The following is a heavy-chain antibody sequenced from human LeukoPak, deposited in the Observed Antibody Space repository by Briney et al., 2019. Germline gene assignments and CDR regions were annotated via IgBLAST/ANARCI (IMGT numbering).Heavy chain of an antibody. CDR1: GGSFSGYY. Sequence: PSETLSLTCAVYGGSFSGYYWSWIRQPPGKGREWIGEINHSGSTNYNPSLKSRVTISVDTSKNQFSLKLSSVTAADTAVYYCARGRTLRWLQSYFDYWGQGTLVTVSS. CDR2: INHSGST. D-gene: IGHD5-24*01. V-gene: IGHV4-34*01. J-gene: IGHJ4*02. CDR3: ARGRTLRWLQSYFDY.